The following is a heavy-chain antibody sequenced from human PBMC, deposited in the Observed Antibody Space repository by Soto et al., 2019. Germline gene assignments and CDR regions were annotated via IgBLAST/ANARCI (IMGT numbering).Heavy chain of an antibody. J-gene: IGHJ4*02. CDR1: GGSFIGYY. CDR3: ARALSNYYGSGSYSTRYYFDY. V-gene: IGHV4-34*01. Sequence: SETLSLTCAVYGGSFIGYYWSWIRQPPGKGLEWIGEINHSGSTNYNPSLKSRVTISVDTSKNQFSLKLSSVTAADTAVYYCARALSNYYGSGSYSTRYYFDYWGQGTLVTVSS. CDR2: INHSGST. D-gene: IGHD3-10*01.